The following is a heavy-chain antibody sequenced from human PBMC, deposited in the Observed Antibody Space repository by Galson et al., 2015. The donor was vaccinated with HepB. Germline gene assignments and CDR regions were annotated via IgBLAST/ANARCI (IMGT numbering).Heavy chain of an antibody. J-gene: IGHJ6*02. V-gene: IGHV1-18*01. Sequence: SVKVSCKASGYTFTSYGISWVRQAPGQGLEWMGWISAYNGNTNYAQKLQGRVTMTTDTSTSTAYMELRSLRVEDTAIYYCSKDGGEQRQPYNYGMDVWGQGTTVTVSS. CDR1: GYTFTSYG. CDR3: SKDGGEQRQPYNYGMDV. D-gene: IGHD6-25*01. CDR2: ISAYNGNT.